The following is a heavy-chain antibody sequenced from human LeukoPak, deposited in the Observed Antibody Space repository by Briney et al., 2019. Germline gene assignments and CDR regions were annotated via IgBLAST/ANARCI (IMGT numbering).Heavy chain of an antibody. Sequence: SVKVSCKASGGTFSSYAISWVRQAPGQGLEWMGGIIPIFGTANYAQKFQGRVTITADESTSTAYMELSSLRSEDTAVYYCARGARRPLEWLLGDYYYYMDVWGKGTTVTVSS. V-gene: IGHV1-69*13. CDR3: ARGARRPLEWLLGDYYYYMDV. D-gene: IGHD3-3*01. CDR2: IIPIFGTA. J-gene: IGHJ6*03. CDR1: GGTFSSYA.